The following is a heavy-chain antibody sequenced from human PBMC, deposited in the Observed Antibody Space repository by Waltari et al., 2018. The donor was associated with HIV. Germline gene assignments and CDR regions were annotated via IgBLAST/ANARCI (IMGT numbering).Heavy chain of an antibody. V-gene: IGHV1-69-2*01. CDR1: GYKFTGYY. J-gene: IGHJ4*02. Sequence: QSGTQAVQPRTDVTVACRFSGYKFTGYYLHWVKKAAWKSFEWMGRIDPETGETVYGDQFQTRVTISVESSLKTSFLKVRNLTTDDSAEYSCLSDVGFWGQGSQVIV. D-gene: IGHD2-2*03. CDR2: IDPETGET. CDR3: LSDVGF.